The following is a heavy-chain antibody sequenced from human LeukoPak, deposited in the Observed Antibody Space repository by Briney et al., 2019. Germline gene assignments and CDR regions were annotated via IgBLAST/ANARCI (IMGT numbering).Heavy chain of an antibody. CDR2: INHSGST. D-gene: IGHD3-10*01. J-gene: IGHJ4*02. CDR3: ARVSNVLLWFGELWGYYFDY. V-gene: IGHV4-34*01. CDR1: GGSFSGYY. Sequence: SETLSLTCAVYGGSFSGYYWTWIRQPPGKGLEWIGEINHSGSTNYNPSLKSRDTISVDTSKNQFSLKLSSVTAADTAVYYCARVSNVLLWFGELWGYYFDYWGQGTLVTVSS.